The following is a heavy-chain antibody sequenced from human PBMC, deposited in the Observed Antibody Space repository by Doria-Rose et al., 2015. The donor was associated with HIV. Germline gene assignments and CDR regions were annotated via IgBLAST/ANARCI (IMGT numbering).Heavy chain of an antibody. V-gene: IGHV4-34*01. Sequence: QVQLQESGAGLVKPSETLSLTCAVFGGSFSGYYWSWIRQPPGTGLEWIGVINHSVSTNDKKSFKSRVTISLDTSKNLFSRRLSSVTAADTAVYYCASGRLRGGWNDVDYYYGMDVWGQGTTVTVSS. CDR1: GGSFSGYY. CDR3: ASGRLRGGWNDVDYYYGMDV. CDR2: INHSVST. D-gene: IGHD1-1*01. J-gene: IGHJ6*02.